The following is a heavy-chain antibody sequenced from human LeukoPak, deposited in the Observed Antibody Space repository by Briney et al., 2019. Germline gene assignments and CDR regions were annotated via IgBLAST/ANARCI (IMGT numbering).Heavy chain of an antibody. CDR2: IYYGSVFYSVST. V-gene: IGHV4-39*01. J-gene: IGHJ4*02. CDR1: DGSISSSSYY. Sequence: PSETLSLTCTVSDGSISSSSYYWGWIRQPPGKGLEWIGSIYYGSVFYSVSTYYNPSLKSRVTMSGDTSKNQFSLRLNSVTAADTAMYYCVKSGGYGLIDYWGQGTLVTVSS. D-gene: IGHD1-26*01. CDR3: VKSGGYGLIDY.